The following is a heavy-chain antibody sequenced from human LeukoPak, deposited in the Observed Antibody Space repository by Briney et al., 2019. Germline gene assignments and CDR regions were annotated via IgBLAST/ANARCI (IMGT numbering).Heavy chain of an antibody. D-gene: IGHD3-22*01. V-gene: IGHV3-48*01. CDR2: ISSRSSTI. J-gene: IGHJ4*02. CDR3: ARGSTYYDSSGQVPFDY. Sequence: GGSLRLSCAASGFTFSTYSMNWVRQAPGKGLEWVSYISSRSSTIYYADSVKGRFTISRDNAKNSLYLQMNSLRAEDTAVYYCARGSTYYDSSGQVPFDYWGQGTLVTVSS. CDR1: GFTFSTYS.